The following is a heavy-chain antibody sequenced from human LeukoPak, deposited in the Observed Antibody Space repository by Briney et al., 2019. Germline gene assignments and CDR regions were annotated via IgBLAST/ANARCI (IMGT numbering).Heavy chain of an antibody. Sequence: PGGSLRLSCAASGFTFNSYGMSWVRQAPGKGLEWVSGISNSGDSTYYADSVNGRFTISRDNSKNTLYLQMNSLRAEDTAVYYCAKGRGSCTTTTCSCDYWGQGTPVTVSS. V-gene: IGHV3-23*01. CDR2: ISNSGDST. CDR3: AKGRGSCTTTTCSCDY. CDR1: GFTFNSYG. D-gene: IGHD2-2*01. J-gene: IGHJ4*02.